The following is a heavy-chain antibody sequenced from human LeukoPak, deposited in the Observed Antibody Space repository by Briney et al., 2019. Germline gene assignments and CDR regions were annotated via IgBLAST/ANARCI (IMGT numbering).Heavy chain of an antibody. Sequence: GGSLRLSCAASGFTFDNYAMHWVRQPPGKGLEWVSLFSGDGDGTYFADSVKGRFTISRDNSKNSLYLQMNSLRTEDTALYYCAKAYYGSRFSSFDYWGQGTLVTVSS. V-gene: IGHV3-43*02. CDR1: GFTFDNYA. D-gene: IGHD3-10*01. J-gene: IGHJ4*02. CDR3: AKAYYGSRFSSFDY. CDR2: FSGDGDGT.